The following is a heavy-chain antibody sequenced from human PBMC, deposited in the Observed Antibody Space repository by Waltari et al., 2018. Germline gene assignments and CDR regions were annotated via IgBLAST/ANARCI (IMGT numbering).Heavy chain of an antibody. CDR2: VEPEDGET. CDR1: GYTFTDYY. CDR3: ATEMFGGSHYYYYYYMDV. J-gene: IGHJ6*03. D-gene: IGHD1-26*01. Sequence: EVQLVQSGAEVKKPGATVKISCKASGYTFTDYYMHWVQQAPGTGLEWMGRVEPEDGETIDAEKFQVRVTITAATSTDTAYMELSSLRSEDTAVYYCATEMFGGSHYYYYYYMDVWGKGTTVTVSS. V-gene: IGHV1-69-2*01.